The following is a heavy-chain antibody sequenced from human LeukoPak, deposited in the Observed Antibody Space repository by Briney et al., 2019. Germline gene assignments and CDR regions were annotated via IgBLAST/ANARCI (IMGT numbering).Heavy chain of an antibody. D-gene: IGHD6-6*01. CDR3: ARSSRLTFDY. CDR2: IRSSSSPI. V-gene: IGHV3-48*01. CDR1: GFTFSSYS. Sequence: GGSLRLSCAASGFTFSSYSMNWVRQAPGKGLEWIAYIRSSSSPIYYADSVKGRFTISRDNAKNSLYLQMNSLRAEDTAVYYCARSSRLTFDYWGQGTLVTVSS. J-gene: IGHJ4*02.